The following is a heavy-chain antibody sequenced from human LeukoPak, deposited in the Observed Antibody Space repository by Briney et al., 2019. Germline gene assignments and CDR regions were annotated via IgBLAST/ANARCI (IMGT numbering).Heavy chain of an antibody. CDR1: GFSVSYYY. CDR3: ARRYCSTCPTGHAFDL. Sequence: PGGSLRLSCAASGFSVSYYYMSWVRQAPGRGLEWVSALGSGDNTHYADSVNGRFTISRDNSKNTLYLQLNSLRAEDTAVYYCARRYCSTCPTGHAFDLWGQGTMVTVSS. V-gene: IGHV3-53*01. J-gene: IGHJ3*01. D-gene: IGHD2-2*01. CDR2: LGSGDNT.